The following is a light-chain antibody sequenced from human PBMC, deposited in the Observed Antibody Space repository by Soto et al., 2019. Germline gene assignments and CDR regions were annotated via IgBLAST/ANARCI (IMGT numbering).Light chain of an antibody. CDR1: QSISRW. Sequence: DIQMTQSPSTLSASVGDRVTFTCRASQSISRWLAWYQHKPGKAPKLLIYDASTLDSGVPSRFSGSGSGAEFTLTISRLQPDDFATYYCQQYDTLGTLGQGTKVDIK. V-gene: IGKV1-5*01. CDR2: DAS. CDR3: QQYDTLGT. J-gene: IGKJ1*01.